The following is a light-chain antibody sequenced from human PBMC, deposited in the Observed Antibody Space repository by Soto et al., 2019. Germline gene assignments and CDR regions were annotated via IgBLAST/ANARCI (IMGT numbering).Light chain of an antibody. V-gene: IGKV3-11*01. J-gene: IGKJ1*01. CDR2: DAS. CDR1: QSLISY. Sequence: EIVLTQSPATLSLSPGERATLSCRASQSLISYLAWYQQKPGQAPRLLIYDASNRATGIPARFSGSGSGTDFTLTISRLEPDDFAVYYCQQYGSSSWTFGQGTKVDIK. CDR3: QQYGSSSWT.